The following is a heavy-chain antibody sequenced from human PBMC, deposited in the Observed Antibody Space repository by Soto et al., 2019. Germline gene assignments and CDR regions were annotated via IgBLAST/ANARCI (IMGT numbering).Heavy chain of an antibody. J-gene: IGHJ3*02. D-gene: IGHD4-4*01. CDR2: IWYDGSNK. CDR1: GFTFSSYG. Sequence: GGSLRLSCAASGFTFSSYGMHWVRQAPGKGLEWVAVIWYDGSNKYYADSVKGRFTISRDNSKNTLYLQMNSLRAEDTAVYYCAREGFNDYSNYVGAFDIWGQGTMVTVSS. V-gene: IGHV3-33*01. CDR3: AREGFNDYSNYVGAFDI.